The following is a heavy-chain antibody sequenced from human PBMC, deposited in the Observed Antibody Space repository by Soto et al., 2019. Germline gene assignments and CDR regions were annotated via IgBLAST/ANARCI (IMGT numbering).Heavy chain of an antibody. J-gene: IGHJ4*02. Sequence: QVQLVQSGAEVKKPGYSVKVSCKASGGTFSSYTISWVRQAPGQGLEWMGRIIPILGIANYAQKFQGRVTITADKSTSTAYMELSSLRSEDTAVYYCASGYCSGGSCYFYWGQGTLVTVSS. CDR1: GGTFSSYT. D-gene: IGHD2-15*01. V-gene: IGHV1-69*02. CDR3: ASGYCSGGSCYFY. CDR2: IIPILGIA.